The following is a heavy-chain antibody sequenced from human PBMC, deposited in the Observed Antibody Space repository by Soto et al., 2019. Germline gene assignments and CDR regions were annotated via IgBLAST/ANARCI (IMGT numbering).Heavy chain of an antibody. J-gene: IGHJ3*02. CDR2: MNPNSGNT. D-gene: IGHD6-13*01. CDR1: GYTFTGYD. CDR3: ASNPGIAAAGTSGAFDI. Sequence: QVQLVQSGAEVKKPGASVKVSCKASGYTFTGYDINWVRQATGQGLEWMGWMNPNSGNTGYAQKFQGRVTMTRNTSISTAYMELSSLRSEDIAVYYCASNPGIAAAGTSGAFDIWGQGTMVTVSS. V-gene: IGHV1-8*01.